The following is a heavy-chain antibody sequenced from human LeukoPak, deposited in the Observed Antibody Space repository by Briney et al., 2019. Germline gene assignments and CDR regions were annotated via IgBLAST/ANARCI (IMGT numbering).Heavy chain of an antibody. CDR1: GFTLSSHA. CDR2: ITGSGGST. V-gene: IGHV3-23*01. Sequence: GGSLRLSCAASGFTLSSHAMGWVRQAPGKGLEWVSSITGSGGSTYYGDSVKGRFTIARDNSRNTLYLQMNSLRAEDTAVYYCAKALSTVTTDYFDYWGQGTLVTVSS. CDR3: AKALSTVTTDYFDY. D-gene: IGHD4-17*01. J-gene: IGHJ4*02.